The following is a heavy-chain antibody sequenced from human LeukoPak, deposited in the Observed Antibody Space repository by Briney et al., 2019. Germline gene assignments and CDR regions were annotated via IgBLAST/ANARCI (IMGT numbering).Heavy chain of an antibody. CDR1: GGSFSGYY. D-gene: IGHD3-22*01. J-gene: IGHJ5*02. CDR2: INHSGST. V-gene: IGHV4-34*01. Sequence: SETLSLTCAVYGGSFSGYYWSWIRQPPGKGLEWIGEINHSGSTNYNPSLKSRVTVSVDTSKNQYSLKLSSVTAADTAVYYCARDGSYYYDSSGYYYNWFDPWGQGTLVTVSS. CDR3: ARDGSYYYDSSGYYYNWFDP.